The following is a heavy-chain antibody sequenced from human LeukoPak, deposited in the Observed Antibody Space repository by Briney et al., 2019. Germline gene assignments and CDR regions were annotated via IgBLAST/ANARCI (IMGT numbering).Heavy chain of an antibody. V-gene: IGHV1-69*13. J-gene: IGHJ6*03. CDR2: IIPIFDTT. D-gene: IGHD2-2*01. CDR1: GGTFSSYT. Sequence: SVKVSCKASGGTFSSYTISWVRQAPGQGLEWMGGIIPIFDTTNYAQKFQGRVTITADESTSTAYMELSSLRSEDTAVYYCARSPLKIVVVPANYFYYMDVWGKGTTVTVSS. CDR3: ARSPLKIVVVPANYFYYMDV.